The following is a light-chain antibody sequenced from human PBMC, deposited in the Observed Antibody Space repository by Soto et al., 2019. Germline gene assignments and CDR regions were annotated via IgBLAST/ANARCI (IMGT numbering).Light chain of an antibody. J-gene: IGLJ1*01. CDR3: AAWDDSLNGGV. CDR2: SNN. CDR1: NSNIGSNT. V-gene: IGLV1-44*01. Sequence: QSVLTQPPSASGTPGQRVTISCSGSNSNIGSNTVNWYQQLPGTAPKLLIFSNNQRPSGVPDRFSASKSGTSASLAISGLQSEDEADYYCAAWDDSLNGGVFGTGTKLTVL.